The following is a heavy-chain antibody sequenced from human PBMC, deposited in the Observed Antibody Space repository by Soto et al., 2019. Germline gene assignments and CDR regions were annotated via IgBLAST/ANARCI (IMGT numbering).Heavy chain of an antibody. V-gene: IGHV3-33*01. CDR1: GFTFSSYA. Sequence: QVQLVESGGGVVQPGRSLRLSCAASGFTFSSYAMHWVRQAPGKGLEWVALIWYDGGNEYYADSVKGRFTISRDNSKNMLYLQMSCLRAEDMAVYYCASGDFYGSGSSLDYWGQGTLVTVSS. D-gene: IGHD3-10*01. CDR3: ASGDFYGSGSSLDY. J-gene: IGHJ4*02. CDR2: IWYDGGNE.